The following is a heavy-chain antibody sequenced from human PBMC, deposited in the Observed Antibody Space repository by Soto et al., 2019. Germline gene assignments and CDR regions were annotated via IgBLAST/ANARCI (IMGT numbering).Heavy chain of an antibody. CDR1: GYTFTSYA. Sequence: QVQLVQSGAEVKKPGASVKVSCKTSGYTFTSYAISWVRQAPGQGLEWMGWISAYNGNTHYAQKLQGRVTMPTDTSTSTAYMELRSLRSDDTAVYYCARDLAAAGPFDYWGQGTLVTVSS. J-gene: IGHJ4*02. V-gene: IGHV1-18*01. CDR2: ISAYNGNT. CDR3: ARDLAAAGPFDY. D-gene: IGHD6-13*01.